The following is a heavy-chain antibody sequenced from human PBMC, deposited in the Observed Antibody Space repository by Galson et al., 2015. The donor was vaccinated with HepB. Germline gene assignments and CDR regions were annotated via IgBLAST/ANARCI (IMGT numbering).Heavy chain of an antibody. CDR3: ARERGSIFSQLYCFDY. Sequence: LRLSCAASGFTFNSYSMNWVRQTPGQGLEWLSYISSSSSTTIYYADSVKGRFTISRDNAKSSLYLQMNSLRAEDTAVYYCARERGSIFSQLYCFDYWGQGALVTVSS. CDR1: GFTFNSYS. D-gene: IGHD3-9*01. CDR2: ISSSSSTTI. J-gene: IGHJ4*02. V-gene: IGHV3-48*04.